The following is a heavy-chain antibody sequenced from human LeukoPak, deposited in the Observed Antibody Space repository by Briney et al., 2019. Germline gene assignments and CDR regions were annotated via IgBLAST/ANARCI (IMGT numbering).Heavy chain of an antibody. V-gene: IGHV4-39*07. Sequence: SETLSLTCTVSGGSISSTTDYWSWIRQPPGKGLEWIGEINHSGSTNYNPSLKSRVTISVDTSKNQFSLKLSSVTAADTAVYYCAREGRPSPAFDIWGRGTMVTVSS. CDR1: GGSISSTTDY. J-gene: IGHJ3*02. CDR2: INHSGST. CDR3: AREGRPSPAFDI.